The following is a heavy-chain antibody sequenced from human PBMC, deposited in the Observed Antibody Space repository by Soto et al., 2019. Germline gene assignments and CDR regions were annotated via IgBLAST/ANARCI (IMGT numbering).Heavy chain of an antibody. V-gene: IGHV1-18*01. D-gene: IGHD2-8*02. Sequence: QVRMVQSGAEVKKSGASVKVSCKASGYTFITHGISWVRQAPGQGLEWMGRISAYNGDTKYAQKFQGRVTLTTDKSTTTAYMEMRSLRSDDTAVYYCARDGTGGVLGLNKYYYVDVWGEGTTVTVSS. CDR1: GYTFITHG. J-gene: IGHJ6*03. CDR2: ISAYNGDT. CDR3: ARDGTGGVLGLNKYYYVDV.